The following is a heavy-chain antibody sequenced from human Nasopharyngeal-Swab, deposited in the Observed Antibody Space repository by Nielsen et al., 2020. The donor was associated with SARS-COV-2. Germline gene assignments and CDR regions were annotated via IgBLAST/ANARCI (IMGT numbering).Heavy chain of an antibody. CDR2: ISYDGHTK. D-gene: IGHD1-1*01. Sequence: GESLKISCAASGFTFSGYAVHWVRQAPGKGLECVAVISYDGHTKFYADPVKGRFTIPRDEPKDTVYLEMNSLRVDDTAIYYCAREGSERGGAFDIWGQGTMVAVSS. CDR3: AREGSERGGAFDI. V-gene: IGHV3-30-3*01. CDR1: GFTFSGYA. J-gene: IGHJ3*02.